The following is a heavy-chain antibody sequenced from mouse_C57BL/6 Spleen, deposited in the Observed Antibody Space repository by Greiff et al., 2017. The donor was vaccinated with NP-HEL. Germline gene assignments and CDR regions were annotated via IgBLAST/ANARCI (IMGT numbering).Heavy chain of an antibody. Sequence: EVQLQQSGPELVKPGASVKIPCKASGYTFTDYNMDWVKQSHGKSLEWIGDINPNNGGTIYNQKFKGKATLTADKSSSTAYMELRSLTSEDTAVEYCARRYYDYVAWFAYGGQGTLVTVSA. CDR3: ARRYYDYVAWFAY. CDR2: INPNNGGT. V-gene: IGHV1-18*01. J-gene: IGHJ3*01. CDR1: GYTFTDYN. D-gene: IGHD2-4*01.